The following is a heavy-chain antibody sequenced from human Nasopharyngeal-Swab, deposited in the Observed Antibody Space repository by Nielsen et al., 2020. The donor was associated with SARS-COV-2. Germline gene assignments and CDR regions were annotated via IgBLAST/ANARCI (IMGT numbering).Heavy chain of an antibody. V-gene: IGHV4-34*01. J-gene: IGHJ5*02. CDR2: INHSGST. Sequence: RKAPGKGLEWIGEINHSGSTNYNPSLKSRVTISVDTSKNQFSLKLSSVTAADTAVYYCARGRGRPGHWFDPWGQGTLVTVSS. CDR3: ARGRGRPGHWFDP. D-gene: IGHD1-1*01.